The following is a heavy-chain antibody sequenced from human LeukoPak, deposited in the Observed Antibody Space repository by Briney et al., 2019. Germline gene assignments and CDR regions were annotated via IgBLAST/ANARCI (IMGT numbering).Heavy chain of an antibody. Sequence: GGSLRLSCAASGFPFSSYGMHWVRQAPGKGLEWVAFIRYDGSNKYYADSVKGRFTISRDNSKNTLYLQMNSLRAEDTAVCYCASSYSSSWPFQHWGQGTLVTVSS. J-gene: IGHJ1*01. CDR1: GFPFSSYG. V-gene: IGHV3-30*02. CDR3: ASSYSSSWPFQH. D-gene: IGHD6-13*01. CDR2: IRYDGSNK.